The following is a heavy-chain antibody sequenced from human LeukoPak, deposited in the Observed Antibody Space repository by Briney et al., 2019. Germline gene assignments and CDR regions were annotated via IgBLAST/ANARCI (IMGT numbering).Heavy chain of an antibody. CDR3: AHFRGGAFDF. Sequence: SETLSLTCTVSGGSISSSSYYWGWIRQPPGKGLEWIGNIYYRESTYYNPSLKSRVTISVDTSKNQFALKLSSVTAADTAVYYCAHFRGGAFDFWGQGTMVTVSA. CDR2: IYYREST. D-gene: IGHD3-16*01. V-gene: IGHV4-39*01. CDR1: GGSISSSSYY. J-gene: IGHJ3*01.